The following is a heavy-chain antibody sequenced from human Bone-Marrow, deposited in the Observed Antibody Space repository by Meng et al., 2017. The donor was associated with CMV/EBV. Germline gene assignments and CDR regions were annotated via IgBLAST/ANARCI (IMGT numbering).Heavy chain of an antibody. Sequence: SVKVSCKASGYTFTDYYIHWVRQAPGQGLEWMGRIIPILGIANYAQKFQGRVTITADKSTSTAYMELSSLRSEDTAVYYCARSVGTIYLWVRGMDVWGQGTTVTVSS. CDR1: GYTFTDYY. V-gene: IGHV1-69*02. D-gene: IGHD5-12*01. J-gene: IGHJ6*02. CDR2: IIPILGIA. CDR3: ARSVGTIYLWVRGMDV.